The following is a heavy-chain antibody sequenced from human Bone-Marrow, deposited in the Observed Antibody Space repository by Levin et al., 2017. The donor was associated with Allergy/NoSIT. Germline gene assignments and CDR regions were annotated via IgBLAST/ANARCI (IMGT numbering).Heavy chain of an antibody. V-gene: IGHV5-51*01. Sequence: ASVKVSCQASGYTFSNYWIGWVRQMPGRGLEWMGIIYPGDSDTRYSPSFQGQVTISADKSISTAYLQWSSLKASDTAMYYCARRAYSSSSGGFGAFDIWGQGTMVTVS. CDR3: ARRAYSSSSGGFGAFDI. CDR2: IYPGDSDT. CDR1: GYTFSNYW. D-gene: IGHD6-6*01. J-gene: IGHJ3*02.